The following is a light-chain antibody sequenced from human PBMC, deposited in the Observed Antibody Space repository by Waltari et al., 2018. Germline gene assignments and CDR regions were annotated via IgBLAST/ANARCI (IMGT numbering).Light chain of an antibody. CDR3: AAWDASLNGHYV. J-gene: IGLJ1*01. CDR1: SSNIGSNT. CDR2: KDN. V-gene: IGLV1-44*01. Sequence: QSVLTQPPSASGTPGQRVIISCSGSSSNIGSNTVNWYQQLPGTAPKLFIYKDNQRPSGVPDRFSGSKSGTSASLAISGLQSEDEADYYCAAWDASLNGHYVFGSGTQVTVL.